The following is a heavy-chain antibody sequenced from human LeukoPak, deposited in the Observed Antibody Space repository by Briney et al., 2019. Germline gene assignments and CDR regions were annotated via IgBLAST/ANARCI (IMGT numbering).Heavy chain of an antibody. D-gene: IGHD2-2*01. CDR3: ARDFYCSSTTCNNWFDP. CDR1: GGSISSYY. Sequence: SETLSLTCTVSGGSISSYYWSWIRQPVGKGLEWIGRIYTSGSTNYNPSLKSRVTMSVDTSKNQFSLKLSSVTAADTALYYCARDFYCSSTTCNNWFDPWGQGTLVSVSS. CDR2: IYTSGST. J-gene: IGHJ5*02. V-gene: IGHV4-4*07.